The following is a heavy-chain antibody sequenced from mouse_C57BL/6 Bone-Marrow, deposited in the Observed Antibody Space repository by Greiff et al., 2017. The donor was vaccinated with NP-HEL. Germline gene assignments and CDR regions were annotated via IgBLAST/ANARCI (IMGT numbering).Heavy chain of an antibody. V-gene: IGHV1-69*01. D-gene: IGHD2-3*01. CDR2: IDPSDSYT. CDR3: ARPIDGYTGYAMDY. J-gene: IGHJ4*01. Sequence: QVQLQQPGAELVMPGASVKLSCKASGYTFTSYWMHWVKQRPGQGLEWIGEIDPSDSYTNYNQKFKGKSTLTVDKSSSTAYMQLSSLTSEDSAVYYCARPIDGYTGYAMDYWGQGTSVTVSS. CDR1: GYTFTSYW.